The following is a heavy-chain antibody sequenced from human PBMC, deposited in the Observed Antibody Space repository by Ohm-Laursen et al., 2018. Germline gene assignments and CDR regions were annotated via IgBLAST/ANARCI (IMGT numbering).Heavy chain of an antibody. D-gene: IGHD1-1*01. CDR2: IYNGGRT. Sequence: TLSLTCVVSGGSISNYYWSWIRQAPERGLDWIGYIYNGGRTKYSPSLESRVTISVDTSKNQFSLKLNSVTAADTAVYYCARSELVETATGNFQSWGQGTLVTVSS. CDR3: ARSELVETATGNFQS. V-gene: IGHV4-59*01. J-gene: IGHJ1*01. CDR1: GGSISNYY.